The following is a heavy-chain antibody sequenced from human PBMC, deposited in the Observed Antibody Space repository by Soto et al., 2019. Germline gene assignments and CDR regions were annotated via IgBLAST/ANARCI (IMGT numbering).Heavy chain of an antibody. V-gene: IGHV1-46*03. CDR1: GYTFINYY. CDR2: INPNGGST. CDR3: VRATAARQRDYSYHYYLHI. Sequence: QVQLVQSGAEVKKPGASVKVSCKAYGYTFINYYIHWVRQAPGQGLEWMGVINPNGGSTVYAQKFQGRVTLTRDTSTSTVYVELSSLRSDDTAVYFCVRATAARQRDYSYHYYLHIWGKGTTVTVSS. D-gene: IGHD6-6*01. J-gene: IGHJ6*03.